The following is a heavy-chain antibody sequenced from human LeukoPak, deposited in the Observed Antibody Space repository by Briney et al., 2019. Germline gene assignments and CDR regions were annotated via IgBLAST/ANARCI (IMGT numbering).Heavy chain of an antibody. D-gene: IGHD6-19*01. Sequence: GGSLRLSCAACGFTFSSYAISWVRQAPGKGLEWVSAISGSGGSTYYADSVKGRFTISRDNSKNTLYLQMNSLRAEDTAVYYCAKTQGVAGTNASDIWGQGTMVTVSS. CDR2: ISGSGGST. V-gene: IGHV3-23*01. CDR1: GFTFSSYA. CDR3: AKTQGVAGTNASDI. J-gene: IGHJ3*02.